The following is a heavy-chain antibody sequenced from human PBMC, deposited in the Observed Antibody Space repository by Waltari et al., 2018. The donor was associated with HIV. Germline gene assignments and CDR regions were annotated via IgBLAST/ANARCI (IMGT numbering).Heavy chain of an antibody. D-gene: IGHD3-22*01. J-gene: IGHJ4*02. CDR2: IWYDGDNK. Sequence: QVQLVESGGGVVQPGRSLRLSCSASGFAFINFAMHWVRQAPGKGLEWVAVIWYDGDNKYYADSVKGRFPISRDNSKNTLYLQMNSLRVEDTAVYYCARGGYYYDISGYYHYWGQGTLVTVSS. CDR1: GFAFINFA. CDR3: ARGGYYYDISGYYHY. V-gene: IGHV3-33*01.